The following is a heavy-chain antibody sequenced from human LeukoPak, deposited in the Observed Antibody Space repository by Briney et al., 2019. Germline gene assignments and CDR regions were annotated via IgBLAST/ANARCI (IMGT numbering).Heavy chain of an antibody. D-gene: IGHD3-16*01. CDR1: GGSISSGSYY. J-gene: IGHJ4*02. CDR3: ARRGGGLDY. V-gene: IGHV4-61*02. Sequence: SQTLSLTCTVSGGSISSGSYYWSWIRQPAGKGLEWIGRIYTSGSTNYNPSLKSRVTISVDTSKNQFSLKLSSVTAADTAVYYCARRGGGLDYWGQGTLVTVSS. CDR2: IYTSGST.